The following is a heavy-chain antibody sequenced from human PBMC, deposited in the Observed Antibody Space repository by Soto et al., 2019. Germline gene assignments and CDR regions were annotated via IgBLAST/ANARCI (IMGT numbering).Heavy chain of an antibody. CDR1: GGSINDYY. V-gene: IGHV4-59*05. J-gene: IGHJ4*02. Sequence: SETLSLTCTVSGGSINDYYWSWTRQPPGKGLEWIGSIYHSGSTYYNPSLKSRVTISVDTSKNQFSLKLSSVTAADTAVYYCARLGDSSSWYDYWGQGTLVTVSS. CDR2: IYHSGST. CDR3: ARLGDSSSWYDY. D-gene: IGHD6-13*01.